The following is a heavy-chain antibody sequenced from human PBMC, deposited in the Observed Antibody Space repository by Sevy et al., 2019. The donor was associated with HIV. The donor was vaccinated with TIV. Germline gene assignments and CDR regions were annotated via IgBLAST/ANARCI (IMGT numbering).Heavy chain of an antibody. J-gene: IGHJ3*01. V-gene: IGHV1-18*01. Sequence: ASVKVSCKPSGYTFTSFGFTWVRQAPGQGLEWVGSINTYNSNTYYAQRLQDRLSMTTDTSTSTAYMELRSLRSDDTAVYFCGRWDMATSSDAFDFWGQGTMVTVSS. CDR2: INTYNSNT. CDR3: GRWDMATSSDAFDF. D-gene: IGHD5-12*01. CDR1: GYTFTSFG.